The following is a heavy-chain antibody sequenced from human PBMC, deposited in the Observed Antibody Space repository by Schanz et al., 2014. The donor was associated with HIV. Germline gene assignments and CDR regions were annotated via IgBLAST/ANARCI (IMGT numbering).Heavy chain of an antibody. CDR1: GSSVTYFY. Sequence: QVQLQQWGAGLLKPSETLSLTCAVYGSSVTYFYWTWIRQSPGKGLEWIAEVNHSGDTNYNPSLKSRVTISVDTSKNQFSLKWDSVTAADTAVYYCARDSTMDYFDFWGRGTLVTVSS. D-gene: IGHD6-13*01. V-gene: IGHV4-34*02. CDR3: ARDSTMDYFDF. J-gene: IGHJ4*02. CDR2: VNHSGDT.